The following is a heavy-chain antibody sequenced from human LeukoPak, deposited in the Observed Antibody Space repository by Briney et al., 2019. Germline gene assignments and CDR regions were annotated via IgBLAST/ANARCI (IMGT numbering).Heavy chain of an antibody. CDR3: ARDGFDFGVVIPPNYYYMDV. CDR1: GGSISSYY. CDR2: IYTSGST. D-gene: IGHD3-3*01. Sequence: SETLSLTCTVSGGSISSYYWSWIRQPAGKGLEWIGRIYTSGSTNYNPSPKSRVTMSVDTSKNQFSLKLSSVTAAHTAVYYCARDGFDFGVVIPPNYYYMDVWGKGTTVTVSS. J-gene: IGHJ6*03. V-gene: IGHV4-4*07.